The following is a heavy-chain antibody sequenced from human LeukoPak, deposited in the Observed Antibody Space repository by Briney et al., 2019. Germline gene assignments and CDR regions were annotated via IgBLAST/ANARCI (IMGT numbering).Heavy chain of an antibody. CDR2: IKPEGGRT. CDR3: ATVGGLGTRAYYFDY. D-gene: IGHD3-16*01. Sequence: ASVKVSCKASGYTFTRYYIHWVRQAPGQGLEWMGLIKPEGGRTIYAQKFKGRITMTRDTSTSTVYMELSSLRSEDTAVYYCATVGGLGTRAYYFDYWGQGTLVTVSS. CDR1: GYTFTRYY. V-gene: IGHV1-46*01. J-gene: IGHJ4*02.